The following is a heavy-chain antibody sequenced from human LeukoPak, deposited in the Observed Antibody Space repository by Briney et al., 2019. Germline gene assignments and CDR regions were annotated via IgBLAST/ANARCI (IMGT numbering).Heavy chain of an antibody. CDR2: ISSSGSTI. CDR3: ARDGPRISSTDYYYGMDV. V-gene: IGHV3-48*03. CDR1: GFTFSSYE. Sequence: GGSLRFSCAASGFTFSSYEMNGVRQAPGKGLEWVSYISSSGSTIYYADSVKGRFTISRDNAKNSLYLQMNSLRAEDTAVYYCARDGPRISSTDYYYGMDVWGKGTTVTVSS. D-gene: IGHD2/OR15-2a*01. J-gene: IGHJ6*04.